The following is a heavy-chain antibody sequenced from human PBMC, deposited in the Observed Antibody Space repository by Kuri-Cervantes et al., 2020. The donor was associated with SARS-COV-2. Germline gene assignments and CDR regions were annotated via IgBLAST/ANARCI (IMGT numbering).Heavy chain of an antibody. CDR3: ARGSSGSYPLDY. J-gene: IGHJ4*02. V-gene: IGHV3-30-3*01. D-gene: IGHD1-26*01. Sequence: SLKISCAASGFTFSSYAMHWVRQAPGKGLEWVAVISYDGSNKYYADSVKGRFTISRDNSKNTLYLQMNSLRAEDTAVYYCARGSSGSYPLDYWGQGTLVTVSS. CDR2: ISYDGSNK. CDR1: GFTFSSYA.